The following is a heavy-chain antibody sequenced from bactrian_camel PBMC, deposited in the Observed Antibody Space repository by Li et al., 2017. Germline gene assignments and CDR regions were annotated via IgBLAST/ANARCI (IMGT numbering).Heavy chain of an antibody. V-gene: IGHV3S10*01. CDR2: LDSDGRI. CDR1: VSSANDYC. J-gene: IGHJ4*01. D-gene: IGHD1*01. CDR3: AAPITWGAAVEICSFAASEYNY. Sequence: DVQLVESGGGSVQAGGSLRLSCAVSVSSANDYCLGWFRQASGKEREWVGSLDSDGRINYADSVKGRFTISKDNPKDILYLQMDSLKPEDTAIYYCAAPITWGAAVEICSFAASEYNYWGQGTQVTVS.